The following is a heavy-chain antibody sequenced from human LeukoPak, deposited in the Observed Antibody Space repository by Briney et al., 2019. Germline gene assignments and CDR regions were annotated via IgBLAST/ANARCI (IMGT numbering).Heavy chain of an antibody. CDR1: GGTFSSYA. CDR3: ARLWRTDRHWFDP. J-gene: IGHJ5*02. D-gene: IGHD1-1*01. V-gene: IGHV1-69*13. Sequence: GASVKVSCKASGGTFSSYAISWVRQAPGQGLEWMGGIIPIFGTANYAQKFQGRVTITADESTSTAYMELSSLRSEDTAVYYCARLWRTDRHWFDPWGQGTLVTVSS. CDR2: IIPIFGTA.